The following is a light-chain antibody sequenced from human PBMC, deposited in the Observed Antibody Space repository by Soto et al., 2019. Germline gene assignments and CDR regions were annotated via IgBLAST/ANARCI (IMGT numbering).Light chain of an antibody. Sequence: QSVLTQPASVSGSPGQSITISCTGSSSDVGGYDFVSWYQHHPGKAPRLMIFDVSNRPSAVSNRFSGSKSGNTASLTISGLQAEDEGAYYCASYTSRSTLVFGTGTKLTVL. CDR1: SSDVGGYDF. J-gene: IGLJ1*01. V-gene: IGLV2-14*03. CDR2: DVS. CDR3: ASYTSRSTLV.